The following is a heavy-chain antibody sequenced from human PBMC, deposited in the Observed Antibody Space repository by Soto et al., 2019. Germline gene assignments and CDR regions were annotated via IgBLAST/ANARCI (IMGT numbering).Heavy chain of an antibody. CDR1: GGSINNYY. J-gene: IGHJ5*02. Sequence: SETLSLTCTVSGGSINNYYWIWIRQPPGKGLEWTGYIYYAGSTNYNPSLKSRVAMSVDTSKNQLSLKLSSVTAADTALYYCARGYSTTSYNWFDPWGQGTLVTVSS. V-gene: IGHV4-59*01. D-gene: IGHD6-13*01. CDR2: IYYAGST. CDR3: ARGYSTTSYNWFDP.